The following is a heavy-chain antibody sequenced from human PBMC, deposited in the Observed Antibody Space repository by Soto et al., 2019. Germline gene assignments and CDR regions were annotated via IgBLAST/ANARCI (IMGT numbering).Heavy chain of an antibody. CDR1: GFTFSSYS. CDR3: AREGAPLWFGELPHYYYYYGMDV. V-gene: IGHV3-48*02. D-gene: IGHD3-10*01. CDR2: ISSSSSTI. Sequence: GGSLRLSCAASGFTFSSYSMNWVRQAPGKGLEWVSYISSSSSTIYYADSVKGRFTISRDNAKNSLYLQMNSLRDEDTAVYYCAREGAPLWFGELPHYYYYYGMDVWGQGTTVTVSS. J-gene: IGHJ6*02.